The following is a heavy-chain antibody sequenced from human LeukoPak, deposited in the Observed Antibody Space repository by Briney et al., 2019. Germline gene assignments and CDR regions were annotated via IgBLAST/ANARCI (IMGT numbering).Heavy chain of an antibody. V-gene: IGHV3-20*04. D-gene: IGHD1-26*01. J-gene: IGHJ4*02. Sequence: PGGSLRLSCAASGSTFDDYDMNWVRQAPGKGLEWVSGINWNGGSKAYAVSVKGRFTISRDNAKNSLYLQMNSLRDEDTAFYYCARESLSGTYRVFDHWGQGTLVTVSS. CDR2: INWNGGSK. CDR3: ARESLSGTYRVFDH. CDR1: GSTFDDYD.